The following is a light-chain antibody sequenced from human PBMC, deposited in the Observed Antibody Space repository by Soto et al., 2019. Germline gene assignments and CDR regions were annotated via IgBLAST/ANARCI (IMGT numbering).Light chain of an antibody. CDR3: QPSNSFPLT. V-gene: IGKV1-12*01. CDR1: QVISSW. J-gene: IGKJ4*01. CDR2: AAS. Sequence: DIQMTQSPSSVSSSVGDRVTITCRASQVISSWLAWYQQKPEKAPKLLIYAASSLQSGVPSRFSGSGSGTDFTLTISSLQPEDFATYYCQPSNSFPLTFGGGTKVEIK.